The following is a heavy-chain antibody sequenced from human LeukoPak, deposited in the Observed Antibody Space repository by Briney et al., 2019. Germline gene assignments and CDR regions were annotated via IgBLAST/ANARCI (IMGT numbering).Heavy chain of an antibody. J-gene: IGHJ4*02. D-gene: IGHD6-6*01. CDR1: GYTFPSYF. V-gene: IGHV1-46*01. CDR3: ARTAARRFDY. CDR2: IYPTGGST. Sequence: ASVKVSCKASGYTFPSYFMHWVRQAPGQGLEWMGIIYPTGGSTTYAQKFQGRVTMTRDTSTSTVYMELSSLRSDDTAVYYCARTAARRFDYWGRGTLVTVSS.